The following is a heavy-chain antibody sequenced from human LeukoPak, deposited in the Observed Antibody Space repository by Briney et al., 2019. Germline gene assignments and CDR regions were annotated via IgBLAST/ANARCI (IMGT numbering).Heavy chain of an antibody. V-gene: IGHV3-64*01. D-gene: IGHD6-13*01. CDR1: GFTFSSYA. CDR2: ISSNGGST. J-gene: IGHJ4*02. Sequence: GGSLRLSCAASGFTFSSYAMHWVRQAPGKGLEYVSAISSNGGSTYYANSVKGRFTISRDNSKNTLYLQMGSLRAEDMAVYYCARDFLYSSSEYGYWGQGTLVTVSS. CDR3: ARDFLYSSSEYGY.